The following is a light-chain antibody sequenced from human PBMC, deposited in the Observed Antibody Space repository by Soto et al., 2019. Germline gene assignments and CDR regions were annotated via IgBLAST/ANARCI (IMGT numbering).Light chain of an antibody. CDR2: GAS. Sequence: EVVMTQSPASLSVSPGDRATLSCRASQSVTYNLAWYQQKPGQAPRLLIYGASTRATGIPARFSGSGSGTDFTLTISSLQSEDSAVYYCQEYNSWPPWKFGQGTKVDIK. CDR1: QSVTYN. CDR3: QEYNSWPPWK. J-gene: IGKJ1*01. V-gene: IGKV3-15*01.